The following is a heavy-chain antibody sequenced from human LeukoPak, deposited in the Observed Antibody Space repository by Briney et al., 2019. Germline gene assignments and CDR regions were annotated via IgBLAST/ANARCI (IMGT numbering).Heavy chain of an antibody. D-gene: IGHD1-26*01. CDR3: AKSYSGSYSGGAAFDI. J-gene: IGHJ3*02. CDR1: GFTFSSSN. V-gene: IGHV3-21*04. CDR2: ISTSSSYI. Sequence: PGGSLRLSCAASGFTFSSSNMNWVRQAPGKGLEWVSSISTSSSYIYYADSVKGRFTASRDNSKNTLYLQMNSLRAEDTAVYYCAKSYSGSYSGGAAFDIWGQGTMVTVSS.